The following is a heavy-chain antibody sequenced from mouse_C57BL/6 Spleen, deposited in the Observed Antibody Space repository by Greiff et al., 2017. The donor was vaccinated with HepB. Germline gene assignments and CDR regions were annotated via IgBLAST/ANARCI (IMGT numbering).Heavy chain of an antibody. V-gene: IGHV1-54*01. D-gene: IGHD2-4*01. J-gene: IGHJ1*03. CDR3: ARRDYDGV. CDR1: GYAFTNYL. Sequence: VQLQESGAELVRPGTSVKVSCKASGYAFTNYLIEWVKQRPGQGLEWIGVINPGSGGTNYNEKFKGKATLTADKSSSTAYMQLSSLTSEDSAVYFCARRDYDGVWGTGTTVTVSS. CDR2: INPGSGGT.